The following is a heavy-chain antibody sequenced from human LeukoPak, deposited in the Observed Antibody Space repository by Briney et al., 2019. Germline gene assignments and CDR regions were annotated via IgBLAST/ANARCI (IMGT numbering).Heavy chain of an antibody. J-gene: IGHJ5*02. D-gene: IGHD3-10*01. CDR2: ISGSGGST. CDR3: ARGWFGGSRGWFDP. V-gene: IGHV3-23*01. Sequence: GGSLRLSCAASAFTFSSYAMSWVRQAPGKGLEWVSVISGSGGSTFYADSVKGRFTISRDNSKNTLYLQMNSLRAEDTAVYYCARGWFGGSRGWFDPWGQGTLVTVSS. CDR1: AFTFSSYA.